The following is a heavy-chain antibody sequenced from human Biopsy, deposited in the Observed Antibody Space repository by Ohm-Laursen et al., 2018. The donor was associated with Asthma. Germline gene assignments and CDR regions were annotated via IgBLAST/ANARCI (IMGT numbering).Heavy chain of an antibody. D-gene: IGHD1-26*01. V-gene: IGHV3-30*18. J-gene: IGHJ4*02. CDR3: AKDVFPGWELRRGSDY. Sequence: SLRLSCAASGFTFSNYGMHWVRQAPGKGLDWMAVISFDGSNKNYTDSVKGRFTISRDNSRNTLHLQMNSLRAEDTAVYYCAKDVFPGWELRRGSDYWGQGTLVTVSS. CDR2: ISFDGSNK. CDR1: GFTFSNYG.